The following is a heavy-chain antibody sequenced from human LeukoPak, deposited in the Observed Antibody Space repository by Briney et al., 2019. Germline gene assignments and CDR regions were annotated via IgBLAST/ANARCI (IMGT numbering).Heavy chain of an antibody. J-gene: IGHJ3*02. Sequence: GRSLRLSCAASGFTFRSYNMHWARQAPGKGLEWVAVISKDGGSKYYAASVKGRFTISRDNSKNTLYLQRNSLIIEDTAVYYCTREEYSSFWSTAGAFDIWGQGTIITVSS. CDR1: GFTFRSYN. CDR2: ISKDGGSK. D-gene: IGHD6-19*01. CDR3: TREEYSSFWSTAGAFDI. V-gene: IGHV3-30*03.